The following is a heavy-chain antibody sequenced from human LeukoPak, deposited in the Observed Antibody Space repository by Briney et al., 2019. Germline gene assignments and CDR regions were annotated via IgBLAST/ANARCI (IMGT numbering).Heavy chain of an antibody. D-gene: IGHD2-2*01. CDR3: ARYSSTGLDY. V-gene: IGHV3-48*03. J-gene: IGHJ4*02. CDR2: ISSSGSTI. CDR1: GFTFSSYE. Sequence: GGSLRLSCAASGFTFSSYEMNWVRQAPGKGLEWVSYISSSGSTIYYADSVKGRFTISRDNAKNSLYLQMNSLRAEDTAVYYCARYSSTGLDYWGQGTLVTVSS.